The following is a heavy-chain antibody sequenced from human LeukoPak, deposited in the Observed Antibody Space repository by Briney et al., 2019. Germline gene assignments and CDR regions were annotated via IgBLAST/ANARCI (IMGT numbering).Heavy chain of an antibody. CDR3: ARVGIAAAGLFDY. D-gene: IGHD6-13*01. V-gene: IGHV1-18*01. CDR2: ISAYNGNT. J-gene: IGHJ4*02. CDR1: GYSFTSYG. Sequence: GESLKISCKGSGYSFTSYGISWVRQAPGQGLEWMGWISAYNGNTDYAQKLQGRVTMTTDTSTSTAYMELRSLRSDDTAVYYCARVGIAAAGLFDYWGQGTLVTVSS.